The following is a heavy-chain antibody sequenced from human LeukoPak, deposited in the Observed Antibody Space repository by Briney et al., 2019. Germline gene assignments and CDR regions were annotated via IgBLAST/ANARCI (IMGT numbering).Heavy chain of an antibody. CDR2: IYYSGST. J-gene: IGHJ5*02. Sequence: SETLSLTCTVSGGSISSTNYYWGWVRQPPGKGLEWIGSIYYSGSTYYNPSLKSRVTISVNTSKNHFSLKLSSVTAADTAVYYCARAPSRGDYTNWFDPWGQGTLVTVSS. CDR1: GGSISSTNYY. D-gene: IGHD3-3*01. CDR3: ARAPSRGDYTNWFDP. V-gene: IGHV4-39*02.